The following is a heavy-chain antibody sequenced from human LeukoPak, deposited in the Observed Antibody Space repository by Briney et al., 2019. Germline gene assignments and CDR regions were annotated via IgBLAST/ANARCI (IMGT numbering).Heavy chain of an antibody. Sequence: GGSLRLSCAVSGFTVSSNYMSWVRQAPGKGLEWVSIIYTGGGTYYADSVKGRFTIFRDNSKNTLHLQMNSLRAEDTAVYYCARTASSGYFYFDYWGQGTLVTVSS. D-gene: IGHD3-22*01. CDR1: GFTVSSNY. CDR2: IYTGGGT. V-gene: IGHV3-66*01. CDR3: ARTASSGYFYFDY. J-gene: IGHJ4*02.